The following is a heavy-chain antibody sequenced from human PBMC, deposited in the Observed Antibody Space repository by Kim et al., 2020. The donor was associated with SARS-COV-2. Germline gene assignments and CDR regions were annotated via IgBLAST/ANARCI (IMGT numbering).Heavy chain of an antibody. D-gene: IGHD3-22*01. Sequence: SETLSLTCAVSGGSISSTHWWSWVRQPPGKGLEWIGEIYHSGSTNYNPSLKSRVTISVDKSKNQFSLKLSSVTAADTAVYYCARVYYDGSGSYFDYWGQGTLVTVSS. V-gene: IGHV4-4*02. CDR2: IYHSGST. J-gene: IGHJ4*02. CDR3: ARVYYDGSGSYFDY. CDR1: GGSISSTHW.